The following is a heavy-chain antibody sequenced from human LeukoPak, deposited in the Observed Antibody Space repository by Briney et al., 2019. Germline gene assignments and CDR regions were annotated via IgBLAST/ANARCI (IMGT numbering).Heavy chain of an antibody. Sequence: GSLELSCAASGFPVRSNYISWVRQAPGEGLEWVSVIYSGGSTYYADSVKGRFTISRDNSKNTLYLQMNSLRAEDTAVYYCATGFLGVRGPFDYWGQGTLVTVSS. D-gene: IGHD3-3*01. CDR2: IYSGGST. CDR3: ATGFLGVRGPFDY. J-gene: IGHJ4*02. CDR1: GFPVRSNY. V-gene: IGHV3-53*01.